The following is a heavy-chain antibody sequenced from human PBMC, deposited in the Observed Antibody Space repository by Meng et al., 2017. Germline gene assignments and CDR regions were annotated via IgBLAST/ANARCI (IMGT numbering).Heavy chain of an antibody. CDR2: INQSGNT. D-gene: IGHD3-10*01. CDR3: ARGSITMVRGVIIIPFDY. CDR1: GGSFSGYY. Sequence: SETLSLTCAVYGGSFSGYYWSWNSQPPGKGLEWIGEINQSGNTNYNPSLKSRVTISVDTSKNQFSQKLSSVTAADTAVYYCARGSITMVRGVIIIPFDYWGQGTLVTVSS. V-gene: IGHV4-34*01. J-gene: IGHJ4*02.